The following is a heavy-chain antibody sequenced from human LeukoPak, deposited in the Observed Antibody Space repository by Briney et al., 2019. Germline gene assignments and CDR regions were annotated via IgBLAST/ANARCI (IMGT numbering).Heavy chain of an antibody. CDR2: ISGGGGST. V-gene: IGHV3-23*01. J-gene: IGHJ6*02. D-gene: IGHD4-11*01. Sequence: GGSLRLSCAASGFIFTTYATIWVRQAPGKGLEWVSTISGGGGSTFYADSVKGRFTIFRVNSKNTLYLQMNSLRAEDTAIYYCAKDMSDYTNFPDVWGQGTTVTVSS. CDR3: AKDMSDYTNFPDV. CDR1: GFIFTTYA.